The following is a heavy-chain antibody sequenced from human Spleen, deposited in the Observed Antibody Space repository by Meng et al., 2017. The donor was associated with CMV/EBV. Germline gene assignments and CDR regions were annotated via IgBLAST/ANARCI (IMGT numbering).Heavy chain of an antibody. CDR2: IYYNGSA. Sequence: ETLSLTCTVSGGSIRSYYWSWIRQPPGKGLEWIGYIYYNGSANYNPSLKSRVTISLDTSKNRFSLNLRSVTAADTAVYYCARDLSNWNHNWFDPWGQGTLVTVSS. V-gene: IGHV4-59*01. J-gene: IGHJ5*02. CDR3: ARDLSNWNHNWFDP. D-gene: IGHD1-1*01. CDR1: GGSIRSYY.